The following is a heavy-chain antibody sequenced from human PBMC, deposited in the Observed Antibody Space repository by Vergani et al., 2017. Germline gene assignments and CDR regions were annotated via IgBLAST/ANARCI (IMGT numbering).Heavy chain of an antibody. CDR2: VYTSGMT. CDR3: ARELSYYYGSGSDDYKPYYHEGMGV. J-gene: IGHJ6*02. CDR1: GGSINTGAYY. D-gene: IGHD3-10*01. Sequence: QVQLQESGPRLVRPSQTLSLTCTVSGGSINTGAYYWSWIRQPAGKGLEWIGRVYTSGMTNYNPSLKSRVTILVDRSKSQLSLKLTSVTAGDTAVYFCARELSYYYGSGSDDYKPYYHEGMGVWGPGTTVTVSS. V-gene: IGHV4-61*02.